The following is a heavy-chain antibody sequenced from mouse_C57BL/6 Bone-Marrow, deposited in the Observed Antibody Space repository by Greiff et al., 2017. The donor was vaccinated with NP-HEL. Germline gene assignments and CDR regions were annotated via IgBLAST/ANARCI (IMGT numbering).Heavy chain of an antibody. V-gene: IGHV1-64*01. J-gene: IGHJ2*01. CDR1: GYTFTSYW. CDR2: IHPNIGST. Sequence: QVQLQQPGAELVKPGASVKLSCKASGYTFTSYWMHWVKQRPGQGLEWIGMIHPNIGSTNYNEKFKSKATLTVDKSSSTAYMQLSSLTSEDSAVYYCARFPTTVVATDFDYWGQGTTLTVSS. CDR3: ARFPTTVVATDFDY. D-gene: IGHD1-1*01.